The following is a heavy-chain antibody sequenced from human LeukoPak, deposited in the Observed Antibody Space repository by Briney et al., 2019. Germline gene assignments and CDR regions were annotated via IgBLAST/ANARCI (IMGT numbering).Heavy chain of an antibody. J-gene: IGHJ1*01. CDR2: INHSGST. Sequence: PSETLSLTCAVYGGSLSGYYWCWIRQPPGKGLEWIGEINHSGSTNYNPSLKSRVTISVDTSKNQFSLKLSSVTAADTAVYYCARAVCDYYGSGSYVIWGQGTLVTVSS. V-gene: IGHV4-34*01. D-gene: IGHD3-10*01. CDR1: GGSLSGYY. CDR3: ARAVCDYYGSGSYVI.